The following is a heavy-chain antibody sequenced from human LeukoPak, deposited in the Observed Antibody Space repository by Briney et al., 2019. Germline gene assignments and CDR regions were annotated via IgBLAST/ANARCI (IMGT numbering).Heavy chain of an antibody. D-gene: IGHD1-26*01. CDR2: ISAYNGNT. J-gene: IGHJ6*02. Sequence: GASVKVSCKASGYTFTSYGISWVRQAPGQGLEWMGWISAYNGNTNYAQKLQGRVTMTTDTPTSTAYMELRSLRSDDTAVYYCARVRSGYDYYYGMVVWGQGTTVTVSS. V-gene: IGHV1-18*01. CDR3: ARVRSGYDYYYGMVV. CDR1: GYTFTSYG.